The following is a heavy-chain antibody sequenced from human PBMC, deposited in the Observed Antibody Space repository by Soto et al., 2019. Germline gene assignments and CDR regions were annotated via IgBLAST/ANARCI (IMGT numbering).Heavy chain of an antibody. Sequence: SETLSLTCAVYGGSFSGYYWSWIRQPPGKGLEWIGEINHSGSTNYNPSLKSRVTISVDTSKNQFSLKLSSVTAADTAVYYCARGRYCSSTSCYFAWMDYWGQGTLVTVSS. V-gene: IGHV4-34*01. CDR3: ARGRYCSSTSCYFAWMDY. D-gene: IGHD2-2*01. CDR1: GGSFSGYY. J-gene: IGHJ4*02. CDR2: INHSGST.